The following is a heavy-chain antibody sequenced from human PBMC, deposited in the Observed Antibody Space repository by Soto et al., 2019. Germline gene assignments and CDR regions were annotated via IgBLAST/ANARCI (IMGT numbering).Heavy chain of an antibody. Sequence: PVGSLRFSCAASGFTVSSNYMSWVRQAPGKGLEWVSVIYSGGSTYYADSVKGRFTISRDNSKNTLYLQMNSLRAEDTAVYYCARDTPTRRANNYYYYGMDVWGQGTTVTVSS. V-gene: IGHV3-53*01. CDR2: IYSGGST. CDR3: ARDTPTRRANNYYYYGMDV. CDR1: GFTVSSNY. D-gene: IGHD2-8*01. J-gene: IGHJ6*02.